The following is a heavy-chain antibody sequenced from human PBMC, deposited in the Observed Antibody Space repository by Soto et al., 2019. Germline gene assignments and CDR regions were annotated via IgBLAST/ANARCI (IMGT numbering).Heavy chain of an antibody. CDR2: IGSYNGNT. D-gene: IGHD1-26*01. CDR1: GYTFTSYD. J-gene: IGHJ6*02. V-gene: IGHV1-18*04. CDR3: GRIGAGGAVDV. Sequence: QVQLVQSGVEVKKPGASVQVSCKASGYTFTSYDITWVRQAPGQGLEWMGWIGSYNGNTYYAQKLQGRVTMITDTSTSTAYMELTSLESDDXXXXYCGRIGAGGAVDVWGQGTTVTVSS.